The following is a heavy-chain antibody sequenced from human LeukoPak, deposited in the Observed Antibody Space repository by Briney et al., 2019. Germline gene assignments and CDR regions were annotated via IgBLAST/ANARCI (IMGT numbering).Heavy chain of an antibody. J-gene: IGHJ4*02. Sequence: PSQTLSLTWAISGDSVSSNSAAWNWIRQSPSRGLEWLGRTYYRSKWYNDYAVSVKSRITINPDTSKNQFSLQLNSVTPEDTAVYYCARGGLGRQLAPTPIGYWGQGTLVTVSS. CDR1: GDSVSSNSAA. CDR3: ARGGLGRQLAPTPIGY. CDR2: TYYRSKWYN. D-gene: IGHD6-13*01. V-gene: IGHV6-1*01.